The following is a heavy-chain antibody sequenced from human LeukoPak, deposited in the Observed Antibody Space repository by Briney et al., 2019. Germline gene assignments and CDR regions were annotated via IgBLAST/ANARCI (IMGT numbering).Heavy chain of an antibody. CDR1: GGSFSGYY. D-gene: IGHD3-9*01. V-gene: IGHV4-34*01. CDR2: INHSGST. J-gene: IGHJ4*02. Sequence: PSETLSLTCAVYGGSFSGYYWSWIRQPPGKGLEWIGEINHSGSTNYNPSLKSRVTISVDTSKNQFSLKLSSVTAADTAVYYCARSARYYDILTGSSTFDYWGQGTLVTVSS. CDR3: ARSARYYDILTGSSTFDY.